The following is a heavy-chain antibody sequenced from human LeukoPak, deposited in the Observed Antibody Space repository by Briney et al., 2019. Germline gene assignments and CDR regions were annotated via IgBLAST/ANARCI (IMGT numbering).Heavy chain of an antibody. J-gene: IGHJ4*02. CDR2: ISTDGSTT. Sequence: GGSLRLSCAASGFTFSSDWMHWVRQAPGKGLVWVSRISTDGSTTYSADSVKGRFTISRDNSKNTLYLQMNSLRAEDTAVYYCARHGYSYGYYWGQGTLVTVSS. V-gene: IGHV3-74*01. CDR1: GFTFSSDW. D-gene: IGHD5-18*01. CDR3: ARHGYSYGYY.